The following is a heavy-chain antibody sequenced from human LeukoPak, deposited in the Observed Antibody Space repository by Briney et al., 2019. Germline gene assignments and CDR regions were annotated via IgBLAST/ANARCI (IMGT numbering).Heavy chain of an antibody. D-gene: IGHD2-2*01. CDR2: ISWNSGIV. CDR1: GFTFDEYG. CDR3: TKDRYCSSSRCPLDY. Sequence: SLRLSCATSGFTFDEYGMHWVRQAPGKGLEWVSSISWNSGIVGYADSVKGRFTISRDNAKNFLYLQMNSLRAEDTALYYCTKDRYCSSSRCPLDYWDQGTLVTVSS. V-gene: IGHV3-9*01. J-gene: IGHJ4*02.